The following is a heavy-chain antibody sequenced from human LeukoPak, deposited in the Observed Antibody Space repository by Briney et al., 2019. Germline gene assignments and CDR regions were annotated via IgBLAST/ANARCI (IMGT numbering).Heavy chain of an antibody. D-gene: IGHD4-23*01. CDR2: INHGGST. CDR3: ARYLDYGGNSRVFQH. J-gene: IGHJ1*01. Sequence: SETLSLTSAVYGGSLSAYYWTWIRQPPGKGLEWIGEINHGGSTNYNPSLKSRVTISVDTSKNQFSLKLSSVTAADTAVYYCARYLDYGGNSRVFQHWGQGTLVTVSS. V-gene: IGHV4-34*01. CDR1: GGSLSAYY.